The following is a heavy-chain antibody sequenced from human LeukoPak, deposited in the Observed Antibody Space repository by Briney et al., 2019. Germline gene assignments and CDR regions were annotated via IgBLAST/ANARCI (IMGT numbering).Heavy chain of an antibody. D-gene: IGHD2-15*01. CDR3: AREGCSGGSCYHNWFDP. V-gene: IGHV3-7*01. CDR1: GFTFSSYW. CDR2: INQDGSEK. J-gene: IGHJ5*02. Sequence: GGSLRLSCAASGFTFSSYWMSWVRQAPGKGLEWVANINQDGSEKYYVDSVKGRFTISRDNAKNSLYLQMNSLRAEDTAVYYCAREGCSGGSCYHNWFDPSGQGTLVTVSS.